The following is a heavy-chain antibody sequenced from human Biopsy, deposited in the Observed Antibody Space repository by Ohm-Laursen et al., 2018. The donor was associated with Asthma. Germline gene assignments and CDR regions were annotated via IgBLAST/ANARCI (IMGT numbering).Heavy chain of an antibody. D-gene: IGHD3-10*01. CDR2: ISNPSRYK. CDR1: GFTFGDYW. V-gene: IGHV3-21*01. CDR3: ARDFTIGSGSPFHF. J-gene: IGHJ4*01. Sequence: SLRLSCTASGFTFGDYWMSRVRQAPGKGLEWVSSISNPSRYKYYSDSLRGRVTISRDNAKSSLHLQMSSLRAEDTAVYFCARDFTIGSGSPFHFWGPGTLVTVSS.